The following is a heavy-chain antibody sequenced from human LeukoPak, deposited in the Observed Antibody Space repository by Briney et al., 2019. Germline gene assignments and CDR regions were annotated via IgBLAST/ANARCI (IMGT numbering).Heavy chain of an antibody. CDR1: GFTFSNYT. J-gene: IGHJ5*02. CDR3: AKSLDRIAAGDWFDP. Sequence: GGSLRLSCAASGFTFSNYTLHWVRQAPGKGLEWVAVISFDGSNKYYADSVKGRFSISRDNSKNTLYLQMNSLRAEDTAVYYCAKSLDRIAAGDWFDPWGQGTLVTVSS. D-gene: IGHD6-13*01. CDR2: ISFDGSNK. V-gene: IGHV3-30-3*02.